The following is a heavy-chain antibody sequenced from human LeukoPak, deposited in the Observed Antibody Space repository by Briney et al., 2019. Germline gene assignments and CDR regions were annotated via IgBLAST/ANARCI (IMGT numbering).Heavy chain of an antibody. CDR3: ARQGWGYYDILTGLDY. J-gene: IGHJ4*02. V-gene: IGHV5-51*01. D-gene: IGHD3-9*01. CDR1: GYSFTSYW. CDR2: IYPGDSDT. Sequence: GESLKISCKDSGYSFTSYWIGWVRQMPGKGLEWMGIIYPGDSDTRYSPSFQGQVTISADKSISTAYLQWSSLKASDTAMYYCARQGWGYYDILTGLDYWGQGTLVTVSS.